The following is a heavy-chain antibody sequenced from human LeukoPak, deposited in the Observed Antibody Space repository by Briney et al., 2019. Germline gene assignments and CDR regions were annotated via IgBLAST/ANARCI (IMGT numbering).Heavy chain of an antibody. D-gene: IGHD3-22*01. Sequence: SVKVSCKASGGTFSSYAISWVRQAPGQGLEWMGRIIPILGIANYAQKFQGRVTITADKSTSTAYMELSNLRSEDTAVYYCARNYYDSSGYYYPDYWGQGTLVTVSS. CDR3: ARNYYDSSGYYYPDY. V-gene: IGHV1-69*04. J-gene: IGHJ4*02. CDR2: IIPILGIA. CDR1: GGTFSSYA.